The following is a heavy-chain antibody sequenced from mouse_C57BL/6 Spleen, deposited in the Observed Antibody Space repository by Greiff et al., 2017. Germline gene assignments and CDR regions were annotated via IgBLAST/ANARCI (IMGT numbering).Heavy chain of an antibody. V-gene: IGHV1-82*01. D-gene: IGHD3-2*02. Sequence: QVQLQQSGPELVKPGASVKISCKASGYAFSSSWMNWVKQRPGKGLEWIGRIDPGDGDTNYSGKFKGKATLTADKSSSTAYRQLNSLPSEDPAVYFCATLDCSGLAWFAYWGQGTLVTVSA. CDR1: GYAFSSSW. CDR2: IDPGDGDT. CDR3: ATLDCSGLAWFAY. J-gene: IGHJ3*01.